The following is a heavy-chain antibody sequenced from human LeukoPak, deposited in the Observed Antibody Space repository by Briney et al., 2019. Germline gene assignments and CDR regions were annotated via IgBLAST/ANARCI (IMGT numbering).Heavy chain of an antibody. Sequence: SETLSLTCAVSGGSFSGYYWSWIRQPPGKGLEWIGEINHSGSTNYNPSLTSRVTIPVDTSKNQFSLKLSSVTAADTAVYYCAILQSDGYNAIDYWGQGTLVTVSS. V-gene: IGHV4-34*01. CDR1: GGSFSGYY. CDR2: INHSGST. J-gene: IGHJ4*02. CDR3: AILQSDGYNAIDY. D-gene: IGHD5-24*01.